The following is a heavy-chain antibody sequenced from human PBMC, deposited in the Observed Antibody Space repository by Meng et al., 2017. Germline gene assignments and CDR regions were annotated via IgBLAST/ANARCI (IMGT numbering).Heavy chain of an antibody. CDR3: AKVRVGCSPWGY. Sequence: GESLKISCAASGFTFSSYAMSWVRQAPGKGLEWVSAISGSGGSTYYADSVKGRFTISRDNSKNTLYRQMNSLRAEDTAVYYCAKVRVGCSPWGYWGQGTLVTISS. V-gene: IGHV3-23*01. D-gene: IGHD3-10*01. J-gene: IGHJ4*02. CDR2: ISGSGGST. CDR1: GFTFSSYA.